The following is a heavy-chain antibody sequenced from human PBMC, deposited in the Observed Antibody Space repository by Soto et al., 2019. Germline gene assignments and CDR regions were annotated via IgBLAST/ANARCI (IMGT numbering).Heavy chain of an antibody. Sequence: TSETLSLTCGVSGDTISTGGYSWAWIRQPPGKALEWIGHTYHSGNPYYNPSLKSRVIISVDRSKNQFSLKLSSVTAADTAVYYCARGGLHQLLSGVLRRTNYYYYGMDVWGQGTTVTVSS. CDR2: TYHSGNP. V-gene: IGHV4-30-2*01. J-gene: IGHJ6*02. CDR1: GDTISTGGYS. D-gene: IGHD2-2*01. CDR3: ARGGLHQLLSGVLRRTNYYYYGMDV.